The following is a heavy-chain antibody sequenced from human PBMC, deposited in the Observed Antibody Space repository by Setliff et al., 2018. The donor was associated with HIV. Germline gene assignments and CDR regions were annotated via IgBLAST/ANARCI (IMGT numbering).Heavy chain of an antibody. J-gene: IGHJ4*02. V-gene: IGHV4-59*08. CDR3: ARHSPSDY. CDR1: GDSITSHY. Sequence: PSETLSLTCTVSGDSITSHYWSWIRQPAGKGLEWIGYIYNSASTSYNPSLKSRVTISVDTSKNQFSLKLGSVTAADTAVYYCARHSPSDYWGQGTLVTVSS. CDR2: IYNSAST.